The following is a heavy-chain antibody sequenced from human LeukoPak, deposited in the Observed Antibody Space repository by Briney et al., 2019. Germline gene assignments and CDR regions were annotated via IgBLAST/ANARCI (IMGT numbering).Heavy chain of an antibody. CDR1: GGSFSVYY. V-gene: IGHV4-34*01. CDR2: INHSGST. J-gene: IGHJ6*03. Sequence: AETLSLTCAVYGGSFSVYYRSWIRQPPGKGLEWIGQINHSGSTNYNPSLKSRITISVDTSKNQFSLKLSSVTAADTAVYYCARGRVAGSPSPSYYYYMDVWGKGTTVTVSS. CDR3: ARGRVAGSPSPSYYYYMDV. D-gene: IGHD6-19*01.